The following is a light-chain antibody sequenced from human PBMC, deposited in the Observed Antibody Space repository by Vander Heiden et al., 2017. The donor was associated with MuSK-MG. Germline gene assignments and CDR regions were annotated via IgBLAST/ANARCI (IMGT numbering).Light chain of an antibody. V-gene: IGKV1-NL1*01. CDR2: AAS. CDR1: QGLSNS. CDR3: QQDYSTQT. J-gene: IGKJ1*01. Sequence: IQMTQSPSSLSASVGDRVTITCRASQGLSNSLAWYQQKPGKAPNLLLYAASTWESGVPYRFSGSGSGTDYTLTIRSLQPEDFATYYWQQDYSTQTFGQGTKVEIK.